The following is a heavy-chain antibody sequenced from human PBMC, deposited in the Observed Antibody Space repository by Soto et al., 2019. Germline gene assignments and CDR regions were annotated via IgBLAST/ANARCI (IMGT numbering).Heavy chain of an antibody. CDR3: AALTGATFH. D-gene: IGHD1-20*01. CDR2: VHPGNSDI. CDR1: GYSFNSYW. Sequence: GESLKISCNASGYSFNSYWICWVRQMPGKGPEWMGIVHPGNSDIRYSPSFQGPVTVSVDRSISTAYLQWSSLKASDTAMYYCAALTGATFHWGQGTLVTVSS. J-gene: IGHJ4*02. V-gene: IGHV5-51*01.